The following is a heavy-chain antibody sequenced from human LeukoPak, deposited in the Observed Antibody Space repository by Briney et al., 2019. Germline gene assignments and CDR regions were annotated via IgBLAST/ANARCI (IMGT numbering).Heavy chain of an antibody. Sequence: SETLSLTCTVSGGSISSGSYYWSWIRQPPGKGLEWIGYIYYSGSTNYNPSLKSRVTISVDTSKNQFSLKLSSVTAADTAVYYCARSRPYYDIWAERSGAFDIWGQGTMVTVSS. CDR2: IYYSGST. J-gene: IGHJ3*02. CDR1: GGSISSGSYY. V-gene: IGHV4-61*01. D-gene: IGHD3-9*01. CDR3: ARSRPYYDIWAERSGAFDI.